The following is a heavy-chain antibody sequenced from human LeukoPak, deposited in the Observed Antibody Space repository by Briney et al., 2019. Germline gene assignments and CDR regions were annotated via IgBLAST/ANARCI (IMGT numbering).Heavy chain of an antibody. CDR3: ARDYYDILTGYYLFDY. V-gene: IGHV1-18*01. CDR1: GYTFTSYG. Sequence: ASVKVSCKASGYTFTSYGISWVRQAPGQGLEWMGWITVYNGNTNYAQKVQGRVTMTTDTSTSTAYMELRSLRSDDTAVYYCARDYYDILTGYYLFDYWGQGTLVTVSS. J-gene: IGHJ4*02. CDR2: ITVYNGNT. D-gene: IGHD3-9*01.